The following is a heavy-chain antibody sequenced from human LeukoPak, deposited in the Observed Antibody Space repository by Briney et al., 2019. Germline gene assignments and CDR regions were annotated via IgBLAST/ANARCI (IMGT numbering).Heavy chain of an antibody. CDR1: AFSLNAYN. CDR2: IKQDGSEK. Sequence: GGSLRLSCAASAFSLNAYNMNWVRQAPGKGLEWVANIKQDGSEKYYVDSVKGRFTISRDNAKSSLYLQMNSLRAEDTAVYYCARDGYSYGYSFDYWGQGTLVTVSS. V-gene: IGHV3-7*01. J-gene: IGHJ4*02. CDR3: ARDGYSYGYSFDY. D-gene: IGHD5-18*01.